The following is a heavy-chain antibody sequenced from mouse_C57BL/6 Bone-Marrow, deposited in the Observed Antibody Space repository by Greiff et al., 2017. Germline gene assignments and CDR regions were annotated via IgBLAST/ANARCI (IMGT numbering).Heavy chain of an antibody. Sequence: EVQLQQSGPELVKPGASVKISCKASGYTFTDYYMNWVKQSHGKSLEWIGDINPNNGGTSYNQKFKGKATLTVDKSASTAYLELRSLTSEDSAVYYCARATTVVAYYVDYWGQGTTLTVSS. CDR2: INPNNGGT. CDR3: ARATTVVAYYVDY. D-gene: IGHD1-1*01. V-gene: IGHV1-26*01. J-gene: IGHJ2*01. CDR1: GYTFTDYY.